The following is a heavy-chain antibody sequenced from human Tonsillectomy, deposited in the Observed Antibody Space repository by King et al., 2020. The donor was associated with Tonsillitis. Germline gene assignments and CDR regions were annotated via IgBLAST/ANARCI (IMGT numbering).Heavy chain of an antibody. Sequence: VQLQESGPGLVKPSQTLSLTCTVSGASISSGDYYWSWIRQPPGKGLEWIGYINHSGSTCYNPSLKSRVIISVDASKNQFSLNLSSVTAADTAVYYCARTLRYFDLFDHHPYNWFDPWGHGTLVTVSS. CDR3: ARTLRYFDLFDHHPYNWFDP. CDR2: INHSGST. D-gene: IGHD3-9*01. J-gene: IGHJ5*02. CDR1: GASISSGDYY. V-gene: IGHV4-30-4*01.